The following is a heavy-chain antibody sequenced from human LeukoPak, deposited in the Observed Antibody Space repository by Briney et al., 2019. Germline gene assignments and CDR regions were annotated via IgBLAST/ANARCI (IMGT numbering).Heavy chain of an antibody. J-gene: IGHJ4*02. CDR3: AKDLRRYYYDSSGYYFDY. V-gene: IGHV3-53*01. CDR1: GFTVSSNY. Sequence: GGSLRLSCAASGFTVSSNYMSWVRQAPGKGLEWVSVIYSGGSTYYADSVKGRFTISRDNSKNTLYLQMNSLRAEDTAVYYCAKDLRRYYYDSSGYYFDYWGQGTLVTVSS. D-gene: IGHD3-22*01. CDR2: IYSGGST.